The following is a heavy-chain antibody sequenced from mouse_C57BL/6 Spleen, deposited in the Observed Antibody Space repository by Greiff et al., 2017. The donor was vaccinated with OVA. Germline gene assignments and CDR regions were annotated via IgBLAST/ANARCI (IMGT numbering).Heavy chain of an antibody. V-gene: IGHV1-43*01. CDR3: ARSSYGKGAMDY. CDR1: GYSFTGYY. Sequence: VQLQQSGPELVKPGASVKISCKASGYSFTGYYMHWVQQSSEKSLEWIGEINPSTGGTSYNQKFKGQATLTVDKSSRTAYMQLKSLTAEDSAVYYCARSSYGKGAMDYWGQGTSVTVSA. J-gene: IGHJ4*01. CDR2: INPSTGGT. D-gene: IGHD2-1*01.